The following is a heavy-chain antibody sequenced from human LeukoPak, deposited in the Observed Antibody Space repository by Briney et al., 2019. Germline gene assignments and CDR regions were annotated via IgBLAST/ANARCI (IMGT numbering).Heavy chain of an antibody. CDR2: INSDGSST. CDR3: ARAYGSGSYRFDP. J-gene: IGHJ5*02. V-gene: IGHV3-74*01. CDR1: GFTFSSYW. Sequence: PGGSLRLSCAASGFTFSSYWMHWVRQAPGKGLVWVSRINSDGSSTSYADSVKGRFTISRDNAKNTLYPQMNSLRAEDTAVYYCARAYGSGSYRFDPWGQGTLVTVSS. D-gene: IGHD3-10*01.